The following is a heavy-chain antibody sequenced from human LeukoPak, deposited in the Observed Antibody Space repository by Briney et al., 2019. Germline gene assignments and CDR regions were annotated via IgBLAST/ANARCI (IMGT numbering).Heavy chain of an antibody. Sequence: GGSLRLSCAASGFTFSSDAMSWVRQAPGKGLEWVSAISGSGGSTYYADSVKGRFTISRDNSKNTLYLQMNSLRAEDTAVCYCAKDDGWVQYANWGQGTLVTVSS. CDR1: GFTFSSDA. CDR3: AKDDGWVQYAN. J-gene: IGHJ4*02. D-gene: IGHD5-24*01. CDR2: ISGSGGST. V-gene: IGHV3-23*01.